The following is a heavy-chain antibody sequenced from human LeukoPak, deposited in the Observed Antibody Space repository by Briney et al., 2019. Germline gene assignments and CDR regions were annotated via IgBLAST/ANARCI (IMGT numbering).Heavy chain of an antibody. J-gene: IGHJ4*02. CDR1: GFTFSGSA. Sequence: GGSLRLSCAASGFTFSGSAMHWVRQASGKGLEWVGRIRSKANSYATAYAASVKGRFTISRDDSKNTAYLQMNSLKTEDTAVYYCTSRSEDTAMEPWVDYWGQGTLVTVSS. CDR3: TSRSEDTAMEPWVDY. D-gene: IGHD5-18*01. CDR2: IRSKANSYAT. V-gene: IGHV3-73*01.